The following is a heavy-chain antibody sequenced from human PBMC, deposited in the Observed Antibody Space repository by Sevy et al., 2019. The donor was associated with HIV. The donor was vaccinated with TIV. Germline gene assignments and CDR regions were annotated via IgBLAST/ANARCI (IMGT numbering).Heavy chain of an antibody. D-gene: IGHD3-22*01. J-gene: IGHJ4*02. CDR2: ISGSGGST. CDR3: AKVDSSGYYSVSGFDY. CDR1: GFTFSSYA. V-gene: IGHV3-23*01. Sequence: GESLNISCAASGFTFSSYAMSWVRQAPGKGLEWVSAISGSGGSTYYADSVKGRFTISRDNSKNTLYLQMNSLRAEDTAVYYCAKVDSSGYYSVSGFDYWGQGTLVTVSS.